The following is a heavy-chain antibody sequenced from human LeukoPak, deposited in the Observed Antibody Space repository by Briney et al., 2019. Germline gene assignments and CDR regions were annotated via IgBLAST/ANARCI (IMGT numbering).Heavy chain of an antibody. CDR3: ASQYSRGWFDY. CDR2: IYYSGST. D-gene: IGHD6-19*01. V-gene: IGHV4-39*01. CDR1: GGSISSSSYH. Sequence: PSQTLSLTCTVSGGSISSSSYHWGWIRQPPGKGLEWIGSIYYSGSTYYNPSLKSRVAISVDTSKNQFSLKVSSVTAADTAVYYCASQYSRGWFDYWGQGTLVTVSS. J-gene: IGHJ4*02.